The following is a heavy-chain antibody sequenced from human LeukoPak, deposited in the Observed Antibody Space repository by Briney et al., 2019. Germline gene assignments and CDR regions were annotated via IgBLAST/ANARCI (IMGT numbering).Heavy chain of an antibody. CDR2: IIPILGIA. CDR3: ARWGVPAAIHYGMDV. Sequence: GASVKVSCKASVGTFSSYAISWVRQAPGQGLEWMGRIIPILGIANYAQKFQGRVTITADKSTSTAYMELSSLRSEDTAVYYCARWGVPAAIHYGMDVWGQGTTVTVSS. J-gene: IGHJ6*02. CDR1: VGTFSSYA. V-gene: IGHV1-69*04. D-gene: IGHD2-2*01.